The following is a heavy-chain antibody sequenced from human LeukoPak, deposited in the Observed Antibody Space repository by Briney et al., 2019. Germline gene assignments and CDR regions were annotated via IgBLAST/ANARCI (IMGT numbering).Heavy chain of an antibody. J-gene: IGHJ6*03. Sequence: SETLSLTCTVSGYSISSGYYWGWIRQPPGKGLEWIGNIYYSGSTNYNPSLKSRVTISVDTSKNQFSLKLSPVTAADTAVYYCASVRRGFGESSKYYAYYYMGVWGKGTTVTISS. CDR1: GYSISSGYY. D-gene: IGHD3-10*01. CDR3: ASVRRGFGESSKYYAYYYMGV. V-gene: IGHV4-38-2*02. CDR2: IYYSGST.